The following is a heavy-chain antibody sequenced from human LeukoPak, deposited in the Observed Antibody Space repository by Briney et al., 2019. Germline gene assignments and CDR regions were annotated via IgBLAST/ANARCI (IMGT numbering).Heavy chain of an antibody. CDR3: AREDGDYVWGSYRWFDY. J-gene: IGHJ4*02. CDR1: RFTFSNAW. D-gene: IGHD3-16*02. Sequence: GGSLRLYCAAYRFTFSNAWMRWVRQAPGKGVEWVGRIKSKTDGGTTDYAAPVKGRFTISRDNSKNTLYLQMYSLRAEDTAVYYCAREDGDYVWGSYRWFDYWGQGTLVSVSS. CDR2: IKSKTDGGTT. V-gene: IGHV3-15*01.